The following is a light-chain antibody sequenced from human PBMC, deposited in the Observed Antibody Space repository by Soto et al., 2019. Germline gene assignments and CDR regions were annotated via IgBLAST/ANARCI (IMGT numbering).Light chain of an antibody. CDR2: GAF. J-gene: IGKJ5*01. Sequence: EIVLTQSPGTLSLSPGERATLSCRASQSVTSNYLAWYQQKPGQAPRLLIYGAFSRATGIPARFSGSGSGTDFTLTISSLEPEDFAVYYCQQRSNWPTFGQGTRLEIK. V-gene: IGKV3D-20*02. CDR1: QSVTSNY. CDR3: QQRSNWPT.